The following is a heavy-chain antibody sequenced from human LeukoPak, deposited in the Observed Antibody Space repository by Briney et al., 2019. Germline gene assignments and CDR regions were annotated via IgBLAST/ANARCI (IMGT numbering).Heavy chain of an antibody. D-gene: IGHD3-9*01. J-gene: IGHJ3*02. CDR3: ARESLPRLVIYAFDI. Sequence: PGGSLRLSCAASGLTFGNNWMHWVRQGPGKGLVWVSRINSDGGGAIYADSVKGRFTISRDNSKNTLYLQMNSLRAEDTAVYYCARESLPRLVIYAFDIWGQGTMVTVSS. CDR1: GLTFGNNW. CDR2: INSDGGGA. V-gene: IGHV3-74*01.